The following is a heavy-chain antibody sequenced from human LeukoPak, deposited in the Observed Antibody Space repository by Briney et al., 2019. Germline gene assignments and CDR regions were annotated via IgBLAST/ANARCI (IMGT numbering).Heavy chain of an antibody. CDR2: ISGSGGST. CDR1: GFTFSSYG. V-gene: IGHV3-23*01. D-gene: IGHD4-23*01. CDR3: AREMTTVVTPFDY. J-gene: IGHJ4*02. Sequence: SGGSLRLSCAASGFTFSSYGMNWVRQAPGKGLEWVSTISGSGGSTYYADSVKGRFTISRDNSKNSLYLQMNSLRAEDTAVYYCAREMTTVVTPFDYWGQGTLVTVSS.